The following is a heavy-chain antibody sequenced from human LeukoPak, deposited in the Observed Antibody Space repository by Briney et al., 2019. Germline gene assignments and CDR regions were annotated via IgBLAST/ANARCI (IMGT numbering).Heavy chain of an antibody. CDR3: ARGANWGSPDY. V-gene: IGHV4-59*01. J-gene: IGHJ4*02. Sequence: SETPSLTCTVSGGSISSDYWSWIRQSPGKGLEWIGYIYYSGTTSYNPSLKSRVTISLDTSKNQFSLKLSSVTSADTAVYYCARGANWGSPDYWGQGTLVTVSS. CDR2: IYYSGTT. CDR1: GGSISSDY. D-gene: IGHD7-27*01.